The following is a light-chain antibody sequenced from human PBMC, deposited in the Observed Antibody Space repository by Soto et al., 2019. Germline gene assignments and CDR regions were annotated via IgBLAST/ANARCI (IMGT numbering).Light chain of an antibody. CDR1: STDFVNYNR. CDR2: EVS. Sequence: QSALTQTPSVSGSPGQSVTISCTGTSTDFVNYNRVSWYQQPPGTAPKLMIYEVSKRPSGVPDRFSGSKSGNTASLTISGLQAADEADYYCTLYTSENAYVFGTGTKVTVL. CDR3: TLYTSENAYV. V-gene: IGLV2-18*01. J-gene: IGLJ1*01.